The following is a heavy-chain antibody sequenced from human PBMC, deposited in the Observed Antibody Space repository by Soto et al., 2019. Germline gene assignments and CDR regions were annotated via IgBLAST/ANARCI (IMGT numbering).Heavy chain of an antibody. CDR1: GGSISSYY. J-gene: IGHJ3*02. CDR3: ARDTGSYDAFDI. D-gene: IGHD1-26*01. CDR2: IYYSGST. Sequence: SETLSLTCTVSGGSISSYYWSWIRQPPGKGLEWIGYIYYSGSTNYNPSLKSRVTISVDTSKKQFSLKLSSATAADTAVYYCARDTGSYDAFDIWGQGTMVTVSS. V-gene: IGHV4-59*01.